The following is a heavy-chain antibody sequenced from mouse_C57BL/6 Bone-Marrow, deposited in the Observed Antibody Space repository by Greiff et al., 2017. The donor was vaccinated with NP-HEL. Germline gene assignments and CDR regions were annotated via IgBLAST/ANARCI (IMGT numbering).Heavy chain of an antibody. D-gene: IGHD1-1*01. J-gene: IGHJ2*01. CDR2: IHPTSGST. CDR1: GYTFTSYW. CDR3: ARETTVVARSTYDFDY. Sequence: QVQLQQPGAELVKPGASVKLSCKASGYTFTSYWMHWVKQRPGQGLEWIGMIHPTSGSTNYNEKFKSKATLTVDTSSSTAYMQLSSLTSEDSAVYYSARETTVVARSTYDFDYWGQGTTLTVAS. V-gene: IGHV1-64*01.